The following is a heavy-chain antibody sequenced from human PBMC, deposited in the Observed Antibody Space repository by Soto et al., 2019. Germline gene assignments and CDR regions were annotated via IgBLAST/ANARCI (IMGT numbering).Heavy chain of an antibody. CDR1: GGSISSGDYY. Sequence: SETLSLTCTVSGGSISSGDYYWSWIRQPPGKGLEWIGYIYYSGSTYYNPSLKSRVTISVDTSKNQFSLKLSSVTAADTAVYYCARRLGYCSSTSCYGGSYWYFDLWGRGTLVTVSS. CDR3: ARRLGYCSSTSCYGGSYWYFDL. V-gene: IGHV4-30-4*01. CDR2: IYYSGST. J-gene: IGHJ2*01. D-gene: IGHD2-2*01.